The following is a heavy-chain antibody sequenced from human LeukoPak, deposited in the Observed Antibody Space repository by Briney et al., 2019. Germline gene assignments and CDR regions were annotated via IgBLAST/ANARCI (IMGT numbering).Heavy chain of an antibody. V-gene: IGHV4-39*01. J-gene: IGHJ4*02. CDR1: GGSISSSSYY. CDR2: IYYSGTT. CDR3: ARIWFGVSNPPCDY. Sequence: SETLSLTCTVSGGSISSSSYYWGWIRQPPGKGLEGFGSIYYSGTTYSNPFLKSRVTISVTTSKNQFSLKLSSVTAADTAVYYCARIWFGVSNPPCDYWGQGTVDTVS. D-gene: IGHD3-10*01.